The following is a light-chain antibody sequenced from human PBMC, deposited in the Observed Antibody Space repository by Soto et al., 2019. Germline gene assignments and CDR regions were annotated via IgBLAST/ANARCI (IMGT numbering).Light chain of an antibody. J-gene: IGKJ2*01. CDR3: QQYKSWPPT. CDR2: GAS. V-gene: IGKV3-15*01. CDR1: QSLTSS. Sequence: EIVMTQSPATLSMSPGERATLSCRASQSLTSSLAWYQQRPGQGPRLLVNGASTRATGFPARFSGSGSETEFTLTISILQSEDSAVYYCQQYKSWPPTFGQGTKLEIK.